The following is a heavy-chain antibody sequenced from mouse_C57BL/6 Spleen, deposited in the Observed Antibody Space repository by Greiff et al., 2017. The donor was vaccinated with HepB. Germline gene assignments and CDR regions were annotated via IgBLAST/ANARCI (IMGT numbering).Heavy chain of an antibody. CDR1: GYSITSGYY. J-gene: IGHJ2*01. Sequence: ESGPGLVKPSQSLSLTCSVTGYSITSGYYWNWIRQFPGNKLEWMGYISYDGSNNYNPSLKNRISITRDTSKNQFFLKLNSVTTEDTATYYCARIYDGYLDYWGQGTTLTVSS. D-gene: IGHD2-3*01. V-gene: IGHV3-6*01. CDR3: ARIYDGYLDY. CDR2: ISYDGSN.